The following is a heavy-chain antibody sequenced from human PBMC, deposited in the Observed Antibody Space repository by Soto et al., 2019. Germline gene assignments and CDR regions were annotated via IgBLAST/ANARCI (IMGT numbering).Heavy chain of an antibody. J-gene: IGHJ6*02. CDR3: AREIYYGSGSYYTPYYYGMDV. CDR2: INHSGST. D-gene: IGHD3-10*01. V-gene: IGHV4-34*01. CDR1: GGSFSGYY. Sequence: PSETLSLTCAVYGGSFSGYYWSWIRQPPGKGLEWIGEINHSGSTNYNPSLKSRVTISVDTSKNQFSLKLSSVTAADTAVYYCAREIYYGSGSYYTPYYYGMDVWGQGTTVTVSS.